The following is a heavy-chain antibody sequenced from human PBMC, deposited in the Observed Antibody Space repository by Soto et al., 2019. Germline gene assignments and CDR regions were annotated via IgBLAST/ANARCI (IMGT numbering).Heavy chain of an antibody. V-gene: IGHV1-18*01. CDR3: ARAVAAPYYYYGMDV. Sequence: QVQLVQSGAEVRKPGASVKVSCKASGYTFSTSGMSWLRQAPGQGLEWMGWISTYNGDTNDAPKFQDRVTMTSDTSTRTVYMELRSLRSDDTAVYYCARAVAAPYYYYGMDVWGQGNRVTVS. CDR1: GYTFSTSG. D-gene: IGHD6-19*01. CDR2: ISTYNGDT. J-gene: IGHJ6*02.